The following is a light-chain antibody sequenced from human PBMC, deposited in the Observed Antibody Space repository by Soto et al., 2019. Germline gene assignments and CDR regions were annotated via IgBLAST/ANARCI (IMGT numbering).Light chain of an antibody. CDR2: DAS. CDR3: LLSSYSGASYV. J-gene: IGLJ1*01. V-gene: IGLV7-46*01. Sequence: QAVVTQEPSLTVSPGGTVTLTCGTSTGAVTSGHYPYWFQQKPGQAPRTLIFDASNRHSWTPARFSGSLLGGKAALTLSGAQPEDEAEYYCLLSSYSGASYVFGTGTKLTVL. CDR1: TGAVTSGHY.